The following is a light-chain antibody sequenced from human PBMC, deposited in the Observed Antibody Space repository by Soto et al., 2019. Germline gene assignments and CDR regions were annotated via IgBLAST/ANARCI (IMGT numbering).Light chain of an antibody. Sequence: QAVVTQPPSVSGAPGQRVTISCTGSSSNIGAGYDVHWYQQLPGTAPKLLISGNSNRPSGVPDRFSGSKSGTSASLAITGLQAEDEADYYCRSYNSSLSGGVFGGGPKLTVL. CDR1: SSNIGAGYD. J-gene: IGLJ3*02. CDR2: GNS. V-gene: IGLV1-40*01. CDR3: RSYNSSLSGGV.